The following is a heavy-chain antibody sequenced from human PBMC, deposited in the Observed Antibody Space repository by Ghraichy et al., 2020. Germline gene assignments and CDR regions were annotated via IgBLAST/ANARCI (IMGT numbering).Heavy chain of an antibody. J-gene: IGHJ4*02. D-gene: IGHD2-15*01. Sequence: ASVKVSCKVSGYTLTELSMHWVRQAPGKGLEWMGGFDPEDGETIYAQKFQGRVTMTEDTSTDTAYMELSSLRSEDTAVYYCATALMDCSGGSCYSGYFDYWGQGTLVTVSS. CDR3: ATALMDCSGGSCYSGYFDY. V-gene: IGHV1-24*01. CDR1: GYTLTELS. CDR2: FDPEDGET.